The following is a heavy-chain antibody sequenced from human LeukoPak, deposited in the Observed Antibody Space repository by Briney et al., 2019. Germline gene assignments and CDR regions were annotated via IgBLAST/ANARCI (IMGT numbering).Heavy chain of an antibody. CDR3: ARPSIAAAGTFDY. Sequence: PSETLSLTCTVPGGSISSSSYYWGWIRQPPGKGLEWIGSIYYSGSTCYNPPLKSRVTISVDTSKNQFSLKLSSVTAADTAVYYCARPSIAAAGTFDYWGQGTLVTVSS. CDR2: IYYSGST. V-gene: IGHV4-39*01. J-gene: IGHJ4*02. D-gene: IGHD6-13*01. CDR1: GGSISSSSYY.